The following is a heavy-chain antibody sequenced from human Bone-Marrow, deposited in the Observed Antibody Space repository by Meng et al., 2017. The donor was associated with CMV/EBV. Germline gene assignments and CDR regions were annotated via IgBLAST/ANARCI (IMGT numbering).Heavy chain of an antibody. D-gene: IGHD2-2*01. CDR1: GFTFSSYS. V-gene: IGHV3-21*01. CDR3: ARLSSRQLHGYYYGMDV. J-gene: IGHJ6*02. Sequence: GESLKIYCAASGFTFSSYSMNWVRQAPGKGLEWVSSISSSSSYIYYADSVKGRFTISRDNAKTSLYLQMNSLRAEDTAVYYCARLSSRQLHGYYYGMDVWGQGTTVTVSS. CDR2: ISSSSSYI.